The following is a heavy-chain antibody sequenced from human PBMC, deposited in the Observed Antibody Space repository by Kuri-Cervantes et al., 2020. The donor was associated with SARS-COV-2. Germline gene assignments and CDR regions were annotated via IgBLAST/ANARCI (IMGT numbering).Heavy chain of an antibody. J-gene: IGHJ4*02. CDR3: ATPGVPAANYYFDY. D-gene: IGHD2-2*01. CDR2: IDSAGSTT. Sequence: GGSLRLSCAASGFTFSNYWMHWVRQAPGKGLVWVSRIDSAGSTTYYADSLKGRFTISRDNAKNSLYLRMNSLRAEDTAVYYCATPGVPAANYYFDYWGQGTLVTVSS. CDR1: GFTFSNYW. V-gene: IGHV3-74*01.